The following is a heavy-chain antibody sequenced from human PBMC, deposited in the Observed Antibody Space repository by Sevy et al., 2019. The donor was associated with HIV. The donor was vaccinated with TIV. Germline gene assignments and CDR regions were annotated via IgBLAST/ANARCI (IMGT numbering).Heavy chain of an antibody. D-gene: IGHD3-22*01. V-gene: IGHV3-9*01. CDR3: ANDRYDDGSGCFDA. CDR1: GFTFEDYA. Sequence: GGSLRLSCAASGFTFEDYALHWVRQVPGKGLEWVSGISWNGGSKGYADSVKGRFTISRDNAKNSLYLQMNSLRAEDTAFYYWANDRYDDGSGCFDAWGQGTLVTVSS. CDR2: ISWNGGSK. J-gene: IGHJ5*02.